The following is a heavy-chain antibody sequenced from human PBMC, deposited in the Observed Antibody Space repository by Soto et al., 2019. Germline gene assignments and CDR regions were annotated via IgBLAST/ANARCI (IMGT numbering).Heavy chain of an antibody. CDR1: GYTFTGYF. D-gene: IGHD3-10*01. J-gene: IGHJ5*02. Sequence: XSVKVSCNASGYTFTGYFIHWVRQAPGQGLERMGWINPNSGATKYSQKFQGRVTMTRDTSISTAYMELTLLRSDDTAIYYCARGGGTILAPLPWGEGTLVTVSS. CDR2: INPNSGAT. CDR3: ARGGGTILAPLP. V-gene: IGHV1-2*02.